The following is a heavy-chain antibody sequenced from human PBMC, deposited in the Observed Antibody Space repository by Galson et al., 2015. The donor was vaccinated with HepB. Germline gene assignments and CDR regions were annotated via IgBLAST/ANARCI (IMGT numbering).Heavy chain of an antibody. J-gene: IGHJ4*02. CDR1: GFTFSRYG. Sequence: SLRLAGAASGFTFSRYGIHWVRQAPGKGLEWVALIWIDETNKYYADSVKGRFTISRDNSKNTLYLQMNSLRVKDTAVYYCARDPLIYPGSLYSDHGYYFDYWGQGTLVTVSS. D-gene: IGHD4-17*01. CDR2: IWIDETNK. CDR3: ARDPLIYPGSLYSDHGYYFDY. V-gene: IGHV3-33*01.